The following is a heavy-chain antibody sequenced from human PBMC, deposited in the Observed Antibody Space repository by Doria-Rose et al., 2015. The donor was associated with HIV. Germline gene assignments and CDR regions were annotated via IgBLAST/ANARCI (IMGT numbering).Heavy chain of an antibody. J-gene: IGHJ4*02. V-gene: IGHV2-26*01. Sequence: QVQLVQSGPVLVKPTETLTLTCTVSGVSLSSPGMGVSWIRQPPGKALEWLANSFSDDERSDKPSLKSRLTISRGTSKSQVVLTMTDMDPVDTATYYCARIKSSRWYHKYYFDFWGQGTLVIVSA. D-gene: IGHD6-13*01. CDR2: SFSDDER. CDR3: ARIKSSRWYHKYYFDF. CDR1: GVSLSSPGMG.